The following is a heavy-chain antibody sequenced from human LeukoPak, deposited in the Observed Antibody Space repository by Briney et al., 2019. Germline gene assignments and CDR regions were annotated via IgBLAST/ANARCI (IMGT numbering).Heavy chain of an antibody. CDR3: ARSVRYTFDY. J-gene: IGHJ4*02. D-gene: IGHD5-18*01. CDR2: TYYRSKWRD. CDR1: GDSVSSNSAV. V-gene: IGHV6-1*01. Sequence: SQTLSLTCDISGDSVSSNSAVWNWIRQSPSRGLEWLGKTYYRSKWRDDSAVSVRGRVTITPDTSKNQFSLQLSSVTPEDTAVYYCARSVRYTFDYWGQGILVTVSS.